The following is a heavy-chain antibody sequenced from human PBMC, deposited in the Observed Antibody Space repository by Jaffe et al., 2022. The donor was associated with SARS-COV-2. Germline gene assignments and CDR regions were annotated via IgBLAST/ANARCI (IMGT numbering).Heavy chain of an antibody. J-gene: IGHJ6*02. CDR3: ARAKGYDFWSGYERYGMDV. CDR2: IYTSGST. V-gene: IGHV4-61*02. Sequence: QVQLQESGPGLVKPSQTLSLTCTVSGGSISSGSYYWSWIRQPAGKGLEWIGRIYTSGSTNYNPSLKSRVTISVDTSKNQFSLKLSSVTAADTAVYYCARAKGYDFWSGYERYGMDVWGQGTTVTVSS. CDR1: GGSISSGSYY. D-gene: IGHD3-3*01.